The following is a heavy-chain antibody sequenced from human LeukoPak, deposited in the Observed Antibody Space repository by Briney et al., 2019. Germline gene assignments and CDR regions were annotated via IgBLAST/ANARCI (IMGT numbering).Heavy chain of an antibody. CDR2: IYYSGST. Sequence: SQTLSLTCTVSGGSISSGDYYWSWIRQPPGKGLEWIGYIYYSGSTYYNPSLKSRVTISVDTSKNQFSLKLSSVTAADTAVYYCARGVVAVAGDHYYYYGMDVWGQGTAVTVSS. D-gene: IGHD6-19*01. J-gene: IGHJ6*02. V-gene: IGHV4-30-4*01. CDR1: GGSISSGDYY. CDR3: ARGVVAVAGDHYYYYGMDV.